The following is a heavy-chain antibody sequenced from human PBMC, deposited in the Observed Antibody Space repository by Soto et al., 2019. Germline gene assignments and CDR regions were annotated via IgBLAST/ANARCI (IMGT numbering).Heavy chain of an antibody. V-gene: IGHV1-8*01. Sequence: ASVKVSCKASGFTFSTYDIHWVRQATVQGLEWMGWMNPITGNAGYAQKFQGRVTMTRNTSIATAYMELSSLRSEDTAVYYCARRKERSGPHYFDSWGQGSLVTLSS. CDR1: GFTFSTYD. CDR3: ARRKERSGPHYFDS. CDR2: MNPITGNA. J-gene: IGHJ4*02.